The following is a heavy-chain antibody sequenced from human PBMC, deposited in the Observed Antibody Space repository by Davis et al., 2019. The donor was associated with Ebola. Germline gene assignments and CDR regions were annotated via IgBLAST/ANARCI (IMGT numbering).Heavy chain of an antibody. J-gene: IGHJ5*02. CDR1: GYTFTSYG. V-gene: IGHV1-18*01. CDR3: ARDVWDIVVVPAARKGYWFDP. D-gene: IGHD2-2*01. CDR2: IVVGSGNT. Sequence: ASVKVSCKASGYTFTSYGISWVRQAPGQRLEWIGWIVVGSGNTNYAQKFQGRVTITRDTSASTAYMELSSLRSEDTAVYYCARDVWDIVVVPAARKGYWFDPWGQGTLVTVSS.